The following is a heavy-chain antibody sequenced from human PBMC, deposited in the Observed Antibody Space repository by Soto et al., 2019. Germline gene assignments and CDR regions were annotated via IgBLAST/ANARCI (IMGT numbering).Heavy chain of an antibody. D-gene: IGHD3-10*01. Sequence: PSETLSLTCTVSGVSISSSNYHWGWIRQPPGKGLEWIGYIYYSGSTYYNPSLKSRVTISVDTSKNQFSLKLSSVTAADTAVYYCAREGGYGSGSYYNPTLYGMDVWGQGTTVTVSS. CDR1: GVSISSSNYH. CDR3: AREGGYGSGSYYNPTLYGMDV. J-gene: IGHJ6*02. V-gene: IGHV4-31*03. CDR2: IYYSGST.